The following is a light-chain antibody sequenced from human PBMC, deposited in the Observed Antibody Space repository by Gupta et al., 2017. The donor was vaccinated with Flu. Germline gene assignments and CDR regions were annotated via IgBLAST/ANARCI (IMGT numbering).Light chain of an antibody. J-gene: IGKJ4*01. Sequence: PMPPSPSSLSASVGDRVTITCRASQGIRNSLAWYQQKSGKAPKLLIYKATSLQSGVPSRFSGSGSGTDFTLTISSLQPDDFATYYCQQYDSYSLTFGGGTKVEI. CDR3: QQYDSYSLT. V-gene: IGKV1-5*03. CDR1: QGIRNS. CDR2: KAT.